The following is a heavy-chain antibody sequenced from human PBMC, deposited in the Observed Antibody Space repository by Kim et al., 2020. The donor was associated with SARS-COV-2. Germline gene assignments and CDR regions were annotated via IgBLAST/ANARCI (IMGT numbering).Heavy chain of an antibody. CDR2: IYYSGST. Sequence: SETLSLPCTVSGGFINSYYWSWIRQSPGKGLEWIGYIYYSGSTKYNPSLKSRVSMSIDTSKKQFSLKLNTVTAADTAVYYCARDQDIWGGDDVFDIWGQG. D-gene: IGHD3-3*01. CDR1: GGFINSYY. J-gene: IGHJ3*02. CDR3: ARDQDIWGGDDVFDI. V-gene: IGHV4-59*01.